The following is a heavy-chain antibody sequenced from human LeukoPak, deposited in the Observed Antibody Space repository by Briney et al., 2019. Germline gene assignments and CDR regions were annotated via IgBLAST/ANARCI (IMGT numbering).Heavy chain of an antibody. Sequence: SETLSLTCTVSGVSISSSSYYWGWIRQPPGKGLEWIASISYSGSTYYNPSLKSRVTISVDTSKNQCSLKLSSVTAADTAVYYCARTRYYYNSRSYGAPYYFDYWGQGTLVTVSS. D-gene: IGHD3-10*01. J-gene: IGHJ4*02. CDR1: GVSISSSSYY. CDR3: ARTRYYYNSRSYGAPYYFDY. CDR2: ISYSGST. V-gene: IGHV4-39*01.